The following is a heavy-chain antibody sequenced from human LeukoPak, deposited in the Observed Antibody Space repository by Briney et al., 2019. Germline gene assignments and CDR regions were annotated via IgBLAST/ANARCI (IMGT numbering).Heavy chain of an antibody. V-gene: IGHV4-61*05. CDR1: GGSISSSSYY. CDR2: IYYSGST. J-gene: IGHJ4*02. CDR3: ARVTTGPFDY. D-gene: IGHD4-17*01. Sequence: SETLSLTCTVSGGSISSSSYYWGWIRQPPGKGLEWIGYIYYSGSTNYNPSLKSRVTISVDTSKNQFSLKLSSVTAADTAVYYCARVTTGPFDYWGQGTLVTVSS.